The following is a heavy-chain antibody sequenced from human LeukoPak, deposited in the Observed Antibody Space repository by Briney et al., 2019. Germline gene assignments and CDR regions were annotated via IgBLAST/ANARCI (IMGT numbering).Heavy chain of an antibody. V-gene: IGHV3-33*01. D-gene: IGHD1-14*01. CDR2: IAYDGGRA. CDR3: TRYNNDHFDY. CDR1: GFSFCGYG. Sequence: GRCLRLSRARSGFSFCGYGMRRFRDTPRKGLEWVAVIAYDGGRAFYADSVKGRFTISRDNSKNTMSVQMDDLRAEDTAVYYCTRYNNDHFDYWGQGTLVTVSS. J-gene: IGHJ4*02.